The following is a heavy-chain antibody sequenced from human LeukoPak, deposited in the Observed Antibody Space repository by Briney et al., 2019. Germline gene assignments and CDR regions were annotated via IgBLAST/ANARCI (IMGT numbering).Heavy chain of an antibody. CDR2: LGRSGEYK. CDR3: VKDRPCETCMLMDA. D-gene: IGHD2-8*01. V-gene: IGHV3-23*01. J-gene: IGHJ6*02. CDR1: GFRFTDYS. Sequence: PGGSLRLSCAASGFRFTDYSMSWVRQAPGKGLEWVAGLGRSGEYKYYADSVKGRFTISRDNSKDTVSLQMNSLRAEDSAIYFCVKDRPCETCMLMDAWGQGTRVTVSS.